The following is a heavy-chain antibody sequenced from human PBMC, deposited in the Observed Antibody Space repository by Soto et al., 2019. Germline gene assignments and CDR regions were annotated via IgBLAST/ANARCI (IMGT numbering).Heavy chain of an antibody. CDR1: GGSFSGYY. CDR2: INHSGST. V-gene: IGHV4-34*01. J-gene: IGHJ4*01. CDR3: ARDRRYGDYAFFDY. D-gene: IGHD4-17*01. Sequence: QVQLQQWGAGLLKPSETLSLTCAVYGGSFSGYYWSWIRQPPGKGLEWIGEINHSGSTNYNPSLKSQVTISVDTSKNQFSLKLSSVTAADTAVYYCARDRRYGDYAFFDYWGHGTLVTVSS.